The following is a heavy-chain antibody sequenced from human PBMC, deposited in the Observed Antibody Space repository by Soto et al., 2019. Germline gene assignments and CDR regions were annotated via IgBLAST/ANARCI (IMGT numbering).Heavy chain of an antibody. V-gene: IGHV3-23*01. J-gene: IGHJ4*02. CDR2: ISSSGGST. Sequence: EVQLLKSGGGLAQPGGSLRLSCAASGFTFSSYAMTWVRQAPGKGLEWVSTISSSGGSTYYADSVEGRFTISRDNSENTQYLQMNSLRAEDTAVLYCVKEWSDARTREKCGLVDYWGQGTLVTVSS. CDR3: VKEWSDARTREKCGLVDY. CDR1: GFTFSSYA. D-gene: IGHD2-8*01.